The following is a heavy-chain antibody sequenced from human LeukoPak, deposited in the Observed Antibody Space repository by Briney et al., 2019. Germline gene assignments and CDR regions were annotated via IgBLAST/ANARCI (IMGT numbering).Heavy chain of an antibody. D-gene: IGHD5-12*01. Sequence: KSSETLSLTCTVSGGSISSGSYYWSWIRQPAGKGLEWIGRIYTSGSTNYNPSLKSRVTISVDTSKNQFSLKLSSVTAADTAVYYCARDDLRGYGETVGDYWGQGTLVTVSS. J-gene: IGHJ4*02. CDR1: GGSISSGSYY. V-gene: IGHV4-61*02. CDR3: ARDDLRGYGETVGDY. CDR2: IYTSGST.